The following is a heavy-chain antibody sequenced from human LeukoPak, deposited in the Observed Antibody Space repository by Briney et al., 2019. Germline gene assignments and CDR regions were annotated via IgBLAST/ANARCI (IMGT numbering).Heavy chain of an antibody. CDR1: GGTFSSYA. V-gene: IGHV1-69*04. D-gene: IGHD3-22*01. J-gene: IGHJ4*02. CDR3: ATRGMIGDYFDY. Sequence: GASVKVSCKASGGTFSSYAISWVRQAPGQGLEWMGRIIPILGIANYAQKFQGRVTITADKSTSTAYMELSSLRSEDTAVYYCATRGMIGDYFDYWGQGTLVTVSS. CDR2: IIPILGIA.